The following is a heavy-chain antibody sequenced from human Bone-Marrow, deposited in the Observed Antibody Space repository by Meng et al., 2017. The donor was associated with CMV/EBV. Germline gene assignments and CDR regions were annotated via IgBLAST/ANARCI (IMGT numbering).Heavy chain of an antibody. CDR2: IRYDGSNK. V-gene: IGHV3-30*02. CDR1: GFTFSSYG. CDR3: AKVPAARRLWYFDL. D-gene: IGHD6-6*01. Sequence: GESLKISCAASGFTFSSYGMHWVRQAPGKGLEWVAFIRYDGSNKYYADSVKGRFTISRDNSKNTLYLQMNSLRAEDTAVYYCAKVPAARRLWYFDLWGRGTLVTVSS. J-gene: IGHJ2*01.